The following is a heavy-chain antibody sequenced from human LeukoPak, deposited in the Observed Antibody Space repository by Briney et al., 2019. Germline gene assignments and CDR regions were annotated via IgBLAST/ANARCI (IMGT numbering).Heavy chain of an antibody. V-gene: IGHV4-31*03. J-gene: IGHJ4*02. CDR1: GGSISSGGYY. D-gene: IGHD1-26*01. CDR3: AREGVGATGSYS. Sequence: SETLSLTCTVSGGSISSGGYYWSWIRQHPGKGLEWIGYIYYSGSTYYHPSLKSRVTISVDTSQTQFSLKLSSVTAADTAVYYCAREGVGATGSYSWGQGTPVTVSS. CDR2: IYYSGST.